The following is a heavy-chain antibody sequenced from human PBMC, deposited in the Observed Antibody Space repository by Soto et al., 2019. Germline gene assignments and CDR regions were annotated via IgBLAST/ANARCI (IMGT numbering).Heavy chain of an antibody. D-gene: IGHD1-1*01. CDR1: GASISGFY. CDR3: VRDGTKTLRDWFDP. CDR2: SYATGTT. Sequence: SATLSLTCTVSGASISGFYWRWIRKSAGKGLEWIGRSYATGTTDYNPSLKSRVMMSVDTSKKQFSLKLRSVTAADTAVYYCVRDGTKTLRDWFDPWGQGSSVTVSS. V-gene: IGHV4-4*07. J-gene: IGHJ5*02.